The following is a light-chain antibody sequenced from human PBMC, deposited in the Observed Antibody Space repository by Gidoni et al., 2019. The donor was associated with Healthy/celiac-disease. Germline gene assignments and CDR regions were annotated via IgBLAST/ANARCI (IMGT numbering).Light chain of an antibody. CDR1: QSISSY. CDR3: QQSYSTPFT. Sequence: DIQMTQSPSSLSASVGDRVTITCRASQSISSYLNWYQQQPGKAHKLLIYAASSLQSGVPSRFSGSGSVTDFTLTISSLQPEDFATYYCQQSYSTPFTFGPGTKVDIK. V-gene: IGKV1-39*01. J-gene: IGKJ3*01. CDR2: AAS.